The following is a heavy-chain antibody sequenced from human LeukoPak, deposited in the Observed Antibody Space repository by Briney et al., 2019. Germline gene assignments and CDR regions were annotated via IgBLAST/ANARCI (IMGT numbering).Heavy chain of an antibody. V-gene: IGHV3-66*04. CDR1: EFTVSSNY. J-gene: IGHJ4*02. D-gene: IGHD3-22*01. CDR3: ARPFGREDSSGYFADY. Sequence: PGGSLRLSCAASEFTVSSNYMSWVRQAPGKGLEWVSVIYSGGSTYYADSVKGRFTISRDNSKNTLYLQMNSLRAEDTAVYYCARPFGREDSSGYFADYWGQGTLVTVSS. CDR2: IYSGGST.